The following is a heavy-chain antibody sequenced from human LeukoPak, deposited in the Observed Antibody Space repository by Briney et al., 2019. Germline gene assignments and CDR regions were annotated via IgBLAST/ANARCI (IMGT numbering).Heavy chain of an antibody. CDR3: AKEAIFGVVIIPWFDP. CDR1: GFTFSTHA. Sequence: GGSLRLSCAASGFTFSTHAMTWVRQALGKGLEWVSAISGSGGSTYYADSVKGRFTISRDNSKNTLYLQMNSLRAEDTAVYYCAKEAIFGVVIIPWFDPWGQGTLVTVSS. D-gene: IGHD3-3*01. V-gene: IGHV3-23*01. CDR2: ISGSGGST. J-gene: IGHJ5*02.